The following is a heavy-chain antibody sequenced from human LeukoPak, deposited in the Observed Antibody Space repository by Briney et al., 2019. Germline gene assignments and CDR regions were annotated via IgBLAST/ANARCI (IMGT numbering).Heavy chain of an antibody. CDR1: GDSVSSGNYY. CDR3: ARVVIWSGYCFDS. V-gene: IGHV4-61*09. Sequence: SETLSLTCTVSGDSVSSGNYYWSWIRQPAGKGLEYIGHIYTSGSTNYNPSLKSRVTISVDTSKNQFSLKLISVTAADTAVYYCARVVIWSGYCFDSWGLGTLVTVSS. CDR2: IYTSGST. J-gene: IGHJ4*01. D-gene: IGHD3-3*01.